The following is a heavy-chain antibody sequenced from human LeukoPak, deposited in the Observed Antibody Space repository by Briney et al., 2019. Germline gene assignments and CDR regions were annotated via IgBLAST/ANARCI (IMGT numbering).Heavy chain of an antibody. Sequence: PGGSLRLSCAASGFTFSSYWMSWGRQAPGKGLEWVANIKQDGSEKYYVDSVKGRFTISRDNAKNSLYLQMSSLRAEDTAVYYCAQECVDSSGYYYVPNWFDPWGQGTLVTVSS. CDR2: IKQDGSEK. D-gene: IGHD3-22*01. V-gene: IGHV3-7*01. J-gene: IGHJ5*02. CDR3: AQECVDSSGYYYVPNWFDP. CDR1: GFTFSSYW.